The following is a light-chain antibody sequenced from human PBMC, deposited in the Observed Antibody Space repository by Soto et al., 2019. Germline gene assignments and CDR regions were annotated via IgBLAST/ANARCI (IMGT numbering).Light chain of an antibody. V-gene: IGLV1-47*02. CDR2: AND. CDR3: AAWDDSLGGSWV. J-gene: IGLJ3*02. Sequence: QSVLTQPPSASGTPGQRVIISCSGRSSNIGSNYVYWFQHLPGTAPKLLIYANDQRPSGVPDRFSGSKSGTSASLAISGLRSGDEADYYCAAWDDSLGGSWVFGGGTKLTVL. CDR1: SSNIGSNY.